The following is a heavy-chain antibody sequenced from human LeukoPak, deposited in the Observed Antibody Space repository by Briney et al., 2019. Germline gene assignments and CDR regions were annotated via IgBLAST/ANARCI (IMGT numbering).Heavy chain of an antibody. V-gene: IGHV3-15*01. CDR1: GFTFSDAW. D-gene: IGHD2-15*01. Sequence: GGSLILSCVGSGFTFSDAWMSWVRQAPGKGLEWVGRIKSKSDGGTIDYAAPVKGRFTISRDDSRNTLYLQMNSLKTEDTAVYYCTTRRQDGWWGQGTLVTVS. CDR2: IKSKSDGGTI. J-gene: IGHJ4*02. CDR3: TTRRQDGW.